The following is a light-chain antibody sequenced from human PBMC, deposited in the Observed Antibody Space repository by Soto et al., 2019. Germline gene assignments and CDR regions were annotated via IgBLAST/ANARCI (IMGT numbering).Light chain of an antibody. J-gene: IGKJ1*01. CDR1: QSVGSSN. V-gene: IGKV3-20*01. CDR3: QQYGISPWT. Sequence: EIVLTQSPGTLSLSPGERATLSCRASQSVGSSNLAWYQQKPGQAPRLLIYVASTRATGIPDRFSGSGSGTDFTLTISRLETEDFAVYYCQQYGISPWTFGQGTKVEIK. CDR2: VAS.